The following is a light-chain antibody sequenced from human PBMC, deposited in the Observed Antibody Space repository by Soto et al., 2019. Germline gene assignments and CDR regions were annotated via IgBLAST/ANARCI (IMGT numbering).Light chain of an antibody. CDR2: GAS. CDR1: QSVSSN. CDR3: QQYNNWPVT. Sequence: EIVMTQSPATLSVSPGERATLSCRASQSVSSNLACYQQKPGPATTLLLYGASTRATAIPARFSGSGSGTEFTLTISSLHSEDFAVYYCQQYNNWPVTFGQGTKVDIK. V-gene: IGKV3-15*01. J-gene: IGKJ1*01.